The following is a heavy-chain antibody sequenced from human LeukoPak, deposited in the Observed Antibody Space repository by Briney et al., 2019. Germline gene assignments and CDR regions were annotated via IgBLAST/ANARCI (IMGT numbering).Heavy chain of an antibody. Sequence: GGSLRLSCTVSGFTVSSNSMSWVRQAPGKGLEWVAFIRYDGANKYYADSVKGRFTISRDNSKNTLYLQMNSLTAEDTAVYYCAKVGHLVLDYWGQGTLVTVSS. V-gene: IGHV3-30*02. CDR3: AKVGHLVLDY. CDR1: GFTVSSNS. J-gene: IGHJ4*02. CDR2: IRYDGANK. D-gene: IGHD3-16*01.